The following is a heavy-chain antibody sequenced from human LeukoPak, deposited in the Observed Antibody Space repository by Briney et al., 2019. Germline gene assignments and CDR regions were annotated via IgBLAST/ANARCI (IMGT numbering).Heavy chain of an antibody. Sequence: ASVKVSCKASGYTFTGYYMHWVRQAPGQGLEWMGRINPNSGGTNYAQKFQGRVTMTRDTSVSTAYMELSRLRSDDTAVYYCARASIRFGVVIGNWFDPWGQGTLVTVSS. V-gene: IGHV1-2*06. D-gene: IGHD3-3*01. CDR1: GYTFTGYY. CDR3: ARASIRFGVVIGNWFDP. CDR2: INPNSGGT. J-gene: IGHJ5*02.